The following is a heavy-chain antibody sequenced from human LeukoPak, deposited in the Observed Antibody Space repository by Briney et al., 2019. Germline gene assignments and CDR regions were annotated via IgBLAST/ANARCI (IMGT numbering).Heavy chain of an antibody. CDR1: GYSISSGYY. V-gene: IGHV4-38-2*02. D-gene: IGHD3-9*01. CDR3: ARGVGYILA. Sequence: SETLSLTCTVSGYSISSGYYWGWIRQPPGKGLEGIGSVYHSGSTYYNPSLKGRVTISVDTSKNQFSLKLSSVTAADTAVYYCARGVGYILAWGQGTLVTVSS. CDR2: VYHSGST. J-gene: IGHJ4*02.